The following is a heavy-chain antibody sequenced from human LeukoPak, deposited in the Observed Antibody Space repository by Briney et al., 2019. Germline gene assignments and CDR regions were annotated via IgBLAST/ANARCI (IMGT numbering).Heavy chain of an antibody. CDR1: GGSISSYY. J-gene: IGHJ4*02. CDR2: IYYSGST. Sequence: SETLSLTCTVSGGSISSYYWSWIRQTPGKALEWIGYIYYSGSTNYNPSLKSGLTISLDTSKNQFSLRLSSVTAADTAVYYCAREIVEGVHFDHWGQGTLVTVSS. V-gene: IGHV4-59*01. D-gene: IGHD1-26*01. CDR3: AREIVEGVHFDH.